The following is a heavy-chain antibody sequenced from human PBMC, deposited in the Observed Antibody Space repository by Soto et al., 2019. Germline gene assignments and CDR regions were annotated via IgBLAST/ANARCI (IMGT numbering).Heavy chain of an antibody. J-gene: IGHJ4*02. Sequence: QVQLVQSGAEVKKPGSSVKVSCKASGGTFSSYALSWVRQAPGQGLEWMGGIIPIFGTANYAQKFQGRVTITADESTSTAYMELSSLRSEDTAVYYCVGSEEGIVGAKEDERWCQGALVTVSS. V-gene: IGHV1-69*01. CDR3: VGSEEGIVGAKEDER. CDR1: GGTFSSYA. D-gene: IGHD1-26*01. CDR2: IIPIFGTA.